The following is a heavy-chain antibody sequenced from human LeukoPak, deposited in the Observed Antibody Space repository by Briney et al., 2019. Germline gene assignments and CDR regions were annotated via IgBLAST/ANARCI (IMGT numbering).Heavy chain of an antibody. Sequence: GGSLRLSCAASGFTFSSYAMSWVRQAPGKGLEWVSTISSSGGYTYYADSVKGRFTISRDNSKNTLYLQMNSLRAEDTALYYCAKDLREYSSSPRNAFDIWGQGTMVTVSS. CDR3: AKDLREYSSSPRNAFDI. CDR1: GFTFSSYA. V-gene: IGHV3-23*01. J-gene: IGHJ3*02. D-gene: IGHD6-6*01. CDR2: ISSSGGYT.